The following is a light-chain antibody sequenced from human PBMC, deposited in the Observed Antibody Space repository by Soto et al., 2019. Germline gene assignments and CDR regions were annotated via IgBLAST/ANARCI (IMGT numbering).Light chain of an antibody. CDR3: QQYGSSPPWT. CDR2: GAS. CDR1: QSLSSSY. J-gene: IGKJ1*01. V-gene: IGKV3-20*01. Sequence: EIVLTQSPGTLSLSPGERATLSCRASQSLSSSYIAWYQQKPGHAPRLLIYGASSRATGIPDRFSGSGSGTDFTLTISRLEPEDFAVYYCQQYGSSPPWTFGQGTKV.